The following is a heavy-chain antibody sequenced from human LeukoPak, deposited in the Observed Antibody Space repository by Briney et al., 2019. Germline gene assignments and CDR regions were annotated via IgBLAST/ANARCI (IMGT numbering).Heavy chain of an antibody. CDR3: ARQGHKNLPLLSYYMDV. Sequence: GSLRLSCAASAITFSTYAMSWVRQPPGKGLEWIGEINHSGSTNYNPSLKSRVTISVDTSKNQFSLKLSSVTAADTAVYYCARQGHKNLPLLSYYMDVWGKGTTVTVSS. D-gene: IGHD1-26*01. CDR1: AITFSTYA. J-gene: IGHJ6*03. V-gene: IGHV4-34*01. CDR2: INHSGST.